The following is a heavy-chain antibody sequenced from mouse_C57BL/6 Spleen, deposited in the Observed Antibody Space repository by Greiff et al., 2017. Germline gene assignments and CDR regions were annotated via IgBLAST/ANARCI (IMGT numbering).Heavy chain of an antibody. CDR3: ARREDYYGRGYFDV. J-gene: IGHJ1*03. Sequence: VQLQQPGAELVKPGASVKMSCKASGYTFTSYWITWVKQRPGQGLEWIGDIYPGSGSTNDNEKFKSKATLTVDTSSSTAYMQLSSLTSEDSAVYYCARREDYYGRGYFDVWGTGTTVTVSS. D-gene: IGHD1-1*01. CDR2: IYPGSGST. CDR1: GYTFTSYW. V-gene: IGHV1-55*01.